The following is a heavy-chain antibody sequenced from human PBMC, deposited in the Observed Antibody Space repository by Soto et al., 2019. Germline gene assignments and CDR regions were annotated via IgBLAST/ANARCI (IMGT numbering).Heavy chain of an antibody. CDR1: GFTFSSYA. CDR3: AREYKAALYGMDV. V-gene: IGHV3-30-3*01. J-gene: IGHJ6*02. Sequence: QVQLVESGGGVVQPGRSLRLSCAASGFTFSSYAMHWVRQAPGKGLEWVAVISYDGSNKYYADSVKGRFTISRDNSKNTLYLQMNSLRAEDTAVYYCAREYKAALYGMDVWGQGTTVTVSS. D-gene: IGHD2-15*01. CDR2: ISYDGSNK.